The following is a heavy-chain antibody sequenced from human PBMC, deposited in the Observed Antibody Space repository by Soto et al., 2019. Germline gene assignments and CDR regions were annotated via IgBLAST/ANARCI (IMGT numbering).Heavy chain of an antibody. V-gene: IGHV3-11*01. CDR2: ISNTAITD. J-gene: IGHJ6*03. D-gene: IGHD2-2*01. CDR1: GFSFSDYS. CDR3: AGDLHQMLSHKHYYYDLDV. Sequence: PGGSLRLSCGASGFSFSDYSMTWMRQAPGGGLDFVAFISNTAITDYYADAVKGRFTISRDNARNSVYLQMDSLRAEDAAVYYCAGDLHQMLSHKHYYYDLDVWGTGTTVTVSS.